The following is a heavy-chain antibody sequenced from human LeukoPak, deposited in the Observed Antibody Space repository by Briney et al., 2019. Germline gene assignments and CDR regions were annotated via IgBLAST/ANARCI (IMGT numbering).Heavy chain of an antibody. CDR1: GGSISSSSYY. D-gene: IGHD5-12*01. Sequence: AETLSLTCTVSGGSISSSSYYWGWIRQPPGKGRVWIGSIYYSGSTYYNPSLKSRVTISVDTSKNQFTLKLSSVTAADTAVYYCAREISSLRGGYVVFDYWGQGTLVTVSS. CDR2: IYYSGST. CDR3: AREISSLRGGYVVFDY. V-gene: IGHV4-39*06. J-gene: IGHJ4*02.